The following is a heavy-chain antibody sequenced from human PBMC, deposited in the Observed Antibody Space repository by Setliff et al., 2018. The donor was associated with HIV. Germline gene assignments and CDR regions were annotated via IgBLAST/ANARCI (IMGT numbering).Heavy chain of an antibody. CDR1: GGTFSSYV. D-gene: IGHD6-13*01. CDR2: IIPIFGTA. CDR3: ARDFSGQQLVGGWFDP. J-gene: IGHJ5*02. Sequence: SVKVSCKASGGTFSSYVISWVRQAPGQGLEWMGGIIPIFGTANYAQKFQGRVTITADESTSTAYMELSSLRSDDTAVYYCARDFSGQQLVGGWFDPWGQGTLVTRLL. V-gene: IGHV1-69*13.